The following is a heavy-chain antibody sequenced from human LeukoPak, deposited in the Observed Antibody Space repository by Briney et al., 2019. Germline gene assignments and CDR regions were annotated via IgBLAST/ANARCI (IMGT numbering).Heavy chain of an antibody. V-gene: IGHV6-1*01. CDR2: TFYRSKWYN. CDR1: GDSVSSNNAA. CDR3: ARDLAGTTTYYYYMDV. Sequence: SQTLSLTCAISGDSVSSNNAAWNWIRQSPSRGLEWLGRTFYRSKWYNNYAVSVKSRITINPDTSKNQCSLQLNSVTPEDTAVYYCARDLAGTTTYYYYMDVWGKGTTVTISS. D-gene: IGHD1-1*01. J-gene: IGHJ6*03.